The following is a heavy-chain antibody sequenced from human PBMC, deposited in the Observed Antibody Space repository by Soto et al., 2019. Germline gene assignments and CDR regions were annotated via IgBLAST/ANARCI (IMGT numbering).Heavy chain of an antibody. CDR3: ARVGTMARWFDP. CDR2: IYYSGST. Sequence: SETLSLTCTVSGGSVSSGSYYWSWIRQPPGKGLEWIGYIYYSGSTNYNPSLKSRVTISVDTSKNQFSLKLSSVTAADTAVYYCARVGTMARWFDPWGQGTLVTVSS. CDR1: GGSVSSGSYY. D-gene: IGHD1-1*01. V-gene: IGHV4-61*01. J-gene: IGHJ5*02.